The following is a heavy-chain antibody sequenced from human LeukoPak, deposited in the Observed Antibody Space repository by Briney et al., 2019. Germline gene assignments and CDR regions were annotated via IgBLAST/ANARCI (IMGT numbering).Heavy chain of an antibody. Sequence: GRSLRLSCAASGFTFSSYAMHWVRQAPGKGLEWVAVISYDGSNKYYADSVKGRFTISRDNAKNTVYLQINSLRAEDTAVYYCARGSYYYDTRGWGQGTLVTVSS. CDR1: GFTFSSYA. D-gene: IGHD3-22*01. J-gene: IGHJ4*02. CDR2: ISYDGSNK. V-gene: IGHV3-30-3*01. CDR3: ARGSYYYDTRG.